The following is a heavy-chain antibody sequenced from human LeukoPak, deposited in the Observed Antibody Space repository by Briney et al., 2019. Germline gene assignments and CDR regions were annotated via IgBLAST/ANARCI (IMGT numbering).Heavy chain of an antibody. V-gene: IGHV4-31*03. Sequence: PSQTLSLTCTVSGGSISSGGYYWSWIRQHPGKGLEWIGYIYYSGSTYYNPSLKSRVTISVDTSKNQFSLKLSSVTAADTAVYYCVRRYSGSYYSVHFDYWGQGTLVTVSS. CDR1: GGSISSGGYY. D-gene: IGHD1-26*01. CDR2: IYYSGST. CDR3: VRRYSGSYYSVHFDY. J-gene: IGHJ4*02.